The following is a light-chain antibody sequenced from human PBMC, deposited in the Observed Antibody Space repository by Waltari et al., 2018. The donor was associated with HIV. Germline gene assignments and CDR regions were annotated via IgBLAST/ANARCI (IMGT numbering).Light chain of an antibody. CDR1: NSNIGSNT. J-gene: IGLJ3*02. V-gene: IGLV1-44*01. Sequence: QSVLTQSPSASGTPGQRVTISCSGSNSNIGSNTVNWSNQLQGTSPKLLIYSTDQRPSGVPDRYSASKSGTSASLAIRGLQPEDEADYYCATWDDSLNAWVFGGGTKLTVL. CDR2: STD. CDR3: ATWDDSLNAWV.